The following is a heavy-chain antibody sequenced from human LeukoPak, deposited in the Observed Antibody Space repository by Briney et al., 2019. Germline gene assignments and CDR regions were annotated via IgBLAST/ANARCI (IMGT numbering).Heavy chain of an antibody. D-gene: IGHD3-22*01. Sequence: ASVKVSCKASGYTFTSYYMHWVRQAPGQGLEWMGIINPNSGGTNYAQKFQGRVTMTRDTSISTAHMELSRLRSDDTAVYYCARDEADSSGYYYFDYWGQGTLVTVSS. CDR2: INPNSGGT. J-gene: IGHJ4*02. V-gene: IGHV1-2*02. CDR1: GYTFTSYY. CDR3: ARDEADSSGYYYFDY.